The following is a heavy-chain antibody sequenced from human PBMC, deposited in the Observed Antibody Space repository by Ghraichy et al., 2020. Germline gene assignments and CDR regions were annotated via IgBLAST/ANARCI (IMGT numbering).Heavy chain of an antibody. Sequence: GSLSLSCAASGFSFSDYSMNWVRQAPGKGLEWVSYIGTSGGPTYYTDSVKGRFTISRDNAKKSLILQMNSLREEDTAVYYCARDPLDYWGQGTLVIVSS. CDR1: GFSFSDYS. J-gene: IGHJ4*02. CDR3: ARDPLDY. CDR2: IGTSGGPT. V-gene: IGHV3-48*02.